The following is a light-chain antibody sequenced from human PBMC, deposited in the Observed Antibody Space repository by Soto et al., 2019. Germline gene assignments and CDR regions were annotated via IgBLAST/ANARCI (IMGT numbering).Light chain of an antibody. CDR2: EVT. CDR3: SSFTTSSTWV. J-gene: IGLJ3*02. Sequence: QSALTQPASVSGSPGQSITISCTGTSSDVGGYNYVSWYQHHPGKDPKLMIYEVTNRPSGVSNRFSGSKSGNTASLTISGLQGEDEADYHCSSFTTSSTWVFGGGTKVTVL. V-gene: IGLV2-14*01. CDR1: SSDVGGYNY.